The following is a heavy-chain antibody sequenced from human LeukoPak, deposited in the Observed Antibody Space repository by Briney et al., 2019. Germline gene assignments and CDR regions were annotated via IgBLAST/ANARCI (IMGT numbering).Heavy chain of an antibody. CDR1: GGSISSSTYY. V-gene: IGHV4-39*01. Sequence: SETLSLTCTVSGGSISSSTYYWVWIRQPPGKGLEWIGSIYYNGNTYYNPSLKSRVTISVDTSKNQFSLRLSSVTATDRAVYYCASPPGGYCSSASCYTGGYFDYWGQGSLVTVSS. CDR2: IYYNGNT. J-gene: IGHJ4*02. CDR3: ASPPGGYCSSASCYTGGYFDY. D-gene: IGHD2-2*02.